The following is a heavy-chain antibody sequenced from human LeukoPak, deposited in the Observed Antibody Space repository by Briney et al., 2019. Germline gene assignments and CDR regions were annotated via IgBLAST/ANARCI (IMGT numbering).Heavy chain of an antibody. D-gene: IGHD5-18*01. V-gene: IGHV3-23*01. Sequence: GGSLRFSCAASGFTFSSYAMSWVRQAPGKGLEWVSAVSSSGGSTNYADYVKGQFTISRDNSKNTVYLHMNNLRAEDTAVYYCAKEGRKTGNTYGYEFDSWGQGTLVTVSS. CDR3: AKEGRKTGNTYGYEFDS. CDR2: VSSSGGST. CDR1: GFTFSSYA. J-gene: IGHJ4*02.